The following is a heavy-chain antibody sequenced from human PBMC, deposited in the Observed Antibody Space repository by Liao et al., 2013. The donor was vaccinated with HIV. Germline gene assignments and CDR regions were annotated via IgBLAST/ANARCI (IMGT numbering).Heavy chain of an antibody. J-gene: IGHJ6*03. CDR2: IYTSGST. CDR1: GGSISSYY. CDR3: ARVGMTTITGYYYYIDV. Sequence: QVQLQQWGAGLLKPSETLSLTCTVSGGSISSYYWSWIRQPAGKGLEWIGRIYTSGSTNYNPSLKSRVTMSVDTSKNHFSLRLSSVTAADTAMYYCARVGMTTITGYYYYIDVWGKGTTVTVSS. D-gene: IGHD5-24*01. V-gene: IGHV4-59*10.